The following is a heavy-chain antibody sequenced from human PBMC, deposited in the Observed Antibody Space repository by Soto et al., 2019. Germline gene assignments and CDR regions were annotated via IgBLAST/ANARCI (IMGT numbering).Heavy chain of an antibody. CDR1: GYSFTTSW. CDR3: ARLNDFWSGRMFDP. Sequence: PGESLKISCHAFGYSFTTSWLGWVRQMPGKGLEWMGLIYPGDSDIKYSPSFEGQVTISADKSISTAYLQWNSLKISDTAIYYCARLNDFWSGRMFDPWGQGTLVTVYS. J-gene: IGHJ5*02. CDR2: IYPGDSDI. V-gene: IGHV5-51*01. D-gene: IGHD3-3*01.